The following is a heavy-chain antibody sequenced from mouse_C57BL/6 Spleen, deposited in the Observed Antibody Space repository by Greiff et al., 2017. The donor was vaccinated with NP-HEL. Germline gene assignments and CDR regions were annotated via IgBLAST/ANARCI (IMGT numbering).Heavy chain of an antibody. D-gene: IGHD1-1*01. J-gene: IGHJ1*03. CDR3: ARGITTVVANPHGYFDV. CDR2: IYPGDGDT. V-gene: IGHV1-80*01. CDR1: GYAFSSYW. Sequence: QVQLKESGAELVKPGASVKISCKASGYAFSSYWMNWVKQRPGKGLAWIGQIYPGDGDTNYNGKFKGKATLTADKSSSTAYMQLSSLTSEDSAVYFCARGITTVVANPHGYFDVWGTGTTVTVSS.